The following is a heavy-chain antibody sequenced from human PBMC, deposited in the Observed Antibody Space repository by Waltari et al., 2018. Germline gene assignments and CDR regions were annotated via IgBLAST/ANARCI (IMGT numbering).Heavy chain of an antibody. CDR3: ARDPLEYQHYYYYGMDV. V-gene: IGHV4-39*07. J-gene: IGHJ6*02. Sequence: QLQLQESGPGLVKPSETLSLTCTVSGGSISSSSYYWGWIRQPPGKGLEWIGSIYYSGSTYYNPTLNSRVTIAVDTSKNQFSLKLSSVTAADTAVYYCARDPLEYQHYYYYGMDVWGQGTTVTVSS. CDR1: GGSISSSSYY. D-gene: IGHD2-2*01. CDR2: IYYSGST.